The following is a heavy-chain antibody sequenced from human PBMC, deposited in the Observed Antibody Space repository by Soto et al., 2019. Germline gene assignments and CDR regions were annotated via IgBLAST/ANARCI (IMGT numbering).Heavy chain of an antibody. CDR1: GYTFTAYG. CDR2: INTHNGNT. J-gene: IGHJ6*02. Sequence: GASVKVSCKASGYTFTAYGISWVRQAPGEGLEWLGWINTHNGNTNYAQNLQGRAFMTADTSTNTAYMELRSLRSDDTAIYYCTREGSAPYYYYGMDAWGQGTTVTVS. CDR3: TREGSAPYYYYGMDA. V-gene: IGHV1-18*01. D-gene: IGHD3-10*01.